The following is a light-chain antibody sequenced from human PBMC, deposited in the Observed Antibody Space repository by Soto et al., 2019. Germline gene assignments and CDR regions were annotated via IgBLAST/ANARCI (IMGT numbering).Light chain of an antibody. CDR3: HQYNDYSAT. CDR2: DVS. CDR1: QKSSPW. J-gene: IGKJ1*01. Sequence: DIEMVQSPSALFASVGDTVTITCRASQKSSPWLAWYQQKPGQAPKLLMYDVSSLKRGAPSRFSGSGSGTEFTLTISSLQPDDCATYYCHQYNDYSATFGQGTKVDIK. V-gene: IGKV1-5*01.